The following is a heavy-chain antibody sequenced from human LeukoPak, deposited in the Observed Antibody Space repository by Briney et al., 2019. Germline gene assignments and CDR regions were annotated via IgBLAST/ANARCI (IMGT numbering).Heavy chain of an antibody. V-gene: IGHV3-53*01. CDR3: ARVELERLDAFDI. Sequence: GVSLRLSCAASGFTVRSNYMSWVRQAPGKGLEWVSVIYSGGSTYYADSVKGRFTISRDNSKNTLYLQMNSLRAEDTAVYYCARVELERLDAFDIWGQGTMVTVSS. CDR2: IYSGGST. J-gene: IGHJ3*02. CDR1: GFTVRSNY. D-gene: IGHD1-1*01.